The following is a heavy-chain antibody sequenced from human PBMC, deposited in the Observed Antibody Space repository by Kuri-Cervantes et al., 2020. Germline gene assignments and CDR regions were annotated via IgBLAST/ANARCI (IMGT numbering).Heavy chain of an antibody. CDR3: ARTRKGRSGNYDY. CDR1: GGSFSGFF. D-gene: IGHD3-10*01. Sequence: GSLRLSCAVYGGSFSGFFWSWIRQSPGKGLEWIGEINHSGRTNYNPSLKSRVTISVDTSKKQFSLKLSSVTAADTAVYYCARTRKGRSGNYDYWGQGTLVTVSS. J-gene: IGHJ4*02. V-gene: IGHV4-34*01. CDR2: INHSGRT.